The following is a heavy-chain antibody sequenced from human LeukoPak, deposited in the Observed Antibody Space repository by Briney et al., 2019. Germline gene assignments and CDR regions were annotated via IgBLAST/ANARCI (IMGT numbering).Heavy chain of an antibody. D-gene: IGHD3-22*01. Sequence: GRSLRLSCAASGFTFSSYGMHWVRQAPGKGLEWVAFIWYDGSNKYYADSVKGRFTISRDNAKNSLYLQMNSLRAEDTALYYCARNYDSSGYYLYGMDVWGQGTTVTVSS. CDR1: GFTFSSYG. CDR2: IWYDGSNK. V-gene: IGHV3-33*03. CDR3: ARNYDSSGYYLYGMDV. J-gene: IGHJ6*02.